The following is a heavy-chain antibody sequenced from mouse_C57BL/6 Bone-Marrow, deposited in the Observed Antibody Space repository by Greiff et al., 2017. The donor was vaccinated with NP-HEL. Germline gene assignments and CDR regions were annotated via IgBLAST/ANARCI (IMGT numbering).Heavy chain of an antibody. J-gene: IGHJ3*01. Sequence: EVKLMESGGGLVQPKGSLKLSCAASGFSFNTYAMNWVRQAPGKGLEWVARIRSKSNNYATYYADSVKDRFTISRDDSESMLYLQMNNLKTEDTAMYYCVRPSYYSSWFAYWGQGTLVTVSA. CDR3: VRPSYYSSWFAY. V-gene: IGHV10-1*01. CDR1: GFSFNTYA. D-gene: IGHD2-12*01. CDR2: IRSKSNNYAT.